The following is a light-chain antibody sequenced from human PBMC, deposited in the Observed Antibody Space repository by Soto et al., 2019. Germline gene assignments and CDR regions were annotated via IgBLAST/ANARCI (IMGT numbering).Light chain of an antibody. CDR2: GAS. CDR1: QSVSSSY. J-gene: IGKJ1*01. CDR3: QEYGSSPWT. V-gene: IGKV3-20*01. Sequence: EIVLTQSPGTLSLSPGERATLSCRASQSVSSSYLAWYQQKPGQAPRLLIYGASSRATGIPGRFSGSGSGTDFTLTISRLEPEDVAVYYCQEYGSSPWTFGQGTKVEIK.